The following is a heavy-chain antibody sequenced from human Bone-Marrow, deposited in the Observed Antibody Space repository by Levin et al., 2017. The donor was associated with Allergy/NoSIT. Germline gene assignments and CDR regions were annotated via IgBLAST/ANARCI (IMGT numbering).Heavy chain of an antibody. CDR2: FDAEEGET. D-gene: IGHD5-24*01. CDR1: GYSLTEIS. CDR3: ATDAVGGNNWYLYAFDI. V-gene: IGHV1-24*01. Sequence: PGESLKISCKVSGYSLTEISVHWVRQAPGKGLEWMGGFDAEEGETIYAQNLQGRVTMTEDTSTDTAYMELRSLTSEDTAFYYCATDAVGGNNWYLYAFDIWGQGTLVIVSS. J-gene: IGHJ3*02.